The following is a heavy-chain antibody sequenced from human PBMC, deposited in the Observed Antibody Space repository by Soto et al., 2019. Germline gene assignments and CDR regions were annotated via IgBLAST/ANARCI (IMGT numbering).Heavy chain of an antibody. V-gene: IGHV3-21*01. CDR3: ARDFRDGYNGGNDY. CDR2: ISGSSSYI. Sequence: GGSLRLSCAASGFTFSSYSMNWVRQAPGKGLEWVSSISGSSSYIYYADSVKGRFTISRDNAKNSLYLQMNSLRAEDTAVYYCARDFRDGYNGGNDYWGQGTLVTVSS. CDR1: GFTFSSYS. J-gene: IGHJ4*02. D-gene: IGHD5-12*01.